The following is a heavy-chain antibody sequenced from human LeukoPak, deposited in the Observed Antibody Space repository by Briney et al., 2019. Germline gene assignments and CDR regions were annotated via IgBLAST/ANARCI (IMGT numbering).Heavy chain of an antibody. V-gene: IGHV3-7*04. J-gene: IGHJ4*02. CDR1: GFTFSRNW. CDR2: LKADGSQK. D-gene: IGHD5-12*01. CDR3: ARFGLVAAIDY. Sequence: GGSLRLSCAASGFTFSRNWMTWVRQAPGRRLQWVAHLKADGSQKNYVDSVKGRFTVSRDSAKNSLYLQMNSLRAEDTAVYYCARFGLVAAIDYWGQGTLVTVAA.